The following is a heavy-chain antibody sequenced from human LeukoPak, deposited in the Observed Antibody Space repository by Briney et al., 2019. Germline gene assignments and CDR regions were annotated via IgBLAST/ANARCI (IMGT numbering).Heavy chain of an antibody. D-gene: IGHD1-26*01. CDR1: GFSFSSYW. CDR3: TRGGRNTSYYWYY. J-gene: IGHJ4*02. Sequence: GGSLRLSCEGSGFSFSSYWMTWVRQSPGKGPEWVANIKQDESETYTVDSVKGRFTISRDNAKNSVYLHMNSLRAEDTAVYYCTRGGRNTSYYWYYWGQGTLVTVSS. V-gene: IGHV3-7*01. CDR2: IKQDESET.